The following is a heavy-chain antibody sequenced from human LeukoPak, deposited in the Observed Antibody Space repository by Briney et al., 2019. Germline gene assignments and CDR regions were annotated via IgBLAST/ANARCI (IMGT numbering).Heavy chain of an antibody. CDR2: FDPEDGET. V-gene: IGHV1-24*01. D-gene: IGHD6-19*01. J-gene: IGHJ5*02. CDR3: ATGGNMSGRWLAYNWFDP. CDR1: GYTLTELS. Sequence: ASVKVSCKVSGYTLTELSMHWVRQAPGKGLEWMGGFDPEDGETIYAQKFQGRVTMTEDTSTDTAYMELSSLRSEDTAVYYCATGGNMSGRWLAYNWFDPWGQGTLVTVSS.